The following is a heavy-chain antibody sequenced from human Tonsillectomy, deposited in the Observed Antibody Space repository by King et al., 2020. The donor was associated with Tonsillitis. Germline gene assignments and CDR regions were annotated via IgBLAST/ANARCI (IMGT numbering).Heavy chain of an antibody. J-gene: IGHJ4*02. Sequence: VQLQESGPGLVKPSETLSLTCTVSGASISDYYWSWIRQPPGKGLEWIAYIYYTGTTSYNPSLESRVTISMDMSKNQFSLKLNSVTAADTAVYYCAKLTTYCSIASCSDYWGRGTLVTVSS. CDR1: GASISDYY. CDR2: IYYTGTT. CDR3: AKLTTYCSIASCSDY. V-gene: IGHV4-59*01. D-gene: IGHD2-2*01.